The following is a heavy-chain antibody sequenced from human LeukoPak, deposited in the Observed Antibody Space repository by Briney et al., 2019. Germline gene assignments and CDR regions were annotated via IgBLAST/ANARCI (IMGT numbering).Heavy chain of an antibody. Sequence: GGSLRLSCAASGFAFSSYWMSWVRQAPGKGLEWVSVIYGGGSTYYADSVKGRFTISRDNSKNTLYLQMNSLRAEDTAVYYCARGGYSYGHIDYWGQGTLVTVSS. V-gene: IGHV3-53*01. CDR2: IYGGGST. CDR3: ARGGYSYGHIDY. CDR1: GFAFSSYW. D-gene: IGHD5-18*01. J-gene: IGHJ4*02.